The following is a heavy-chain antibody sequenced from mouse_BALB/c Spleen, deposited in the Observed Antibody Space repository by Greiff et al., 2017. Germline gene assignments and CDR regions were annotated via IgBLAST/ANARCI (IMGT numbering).Heavy chain of an antibody. CDR1: GFSLTSYG. CDR3: ARDSGVRAMDY. CDR2: IWAGGST. D-gene: IGHD2-14*01. Sequence: VKLMESGPGLVVPSQSLSITCTVSGFSLTSYGVHWVRQPPGKGLEWLGVIWAGGSTNYNSALMSRLSISKDNSKSQVFLKMNSLQTDDTAMYYCARDSGVRAMDYWGQGTSVTVSS. V-gene: IGHV2-9*02. J-gene: IGHJ4*01.